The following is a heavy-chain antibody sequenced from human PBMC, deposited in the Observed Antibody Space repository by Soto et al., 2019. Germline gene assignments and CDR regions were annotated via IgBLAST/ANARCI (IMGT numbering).Heavy chain of an antibody. V-gene: IGHV2-5*02. CDR1: GFSLSTSGVG. CDR2: IYWDDDK. Sequence: QITLKESGPTLVKPTQTLTLTCTFSGFSLSTSGVGVGWIRQPPGKALEWLALIYWDDDKRYSPSLKSRLTTTKDTSKNQVVLTRTNMDPVDTSTYYCAHRPSYCSGGSGYSGVDYWCQGTLVTVSS. D-gene: IGHD2-15*01. J-gene: IGHJ4*02. CDR3: AHRPSYCSGGSGYSGVDY.